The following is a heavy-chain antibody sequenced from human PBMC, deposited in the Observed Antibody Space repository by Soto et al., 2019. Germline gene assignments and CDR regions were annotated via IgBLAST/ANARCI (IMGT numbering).Heavy chain of an antibody. D-gene: IGHD2-15*01. J-gene: IGHJ5*02. V-gene: IGHV1-18*01. CDR1: GYTFTSYG. CDR2: ISGYNGDT. CDR3: ASVGIVVLVAALDDLGNWFDP. Sequence: QVQLVQSGAEVKNPGASVRVSCKASGYTFTSYGITWVRQAPGQGLEWMGWISGYNGDTKYAQKFQGRVTMTTDTFTSTAYMQLRSLRSDDTAVYSCASVGIVVLVAALDDLGNWFDPWGQGTLVTVSS.